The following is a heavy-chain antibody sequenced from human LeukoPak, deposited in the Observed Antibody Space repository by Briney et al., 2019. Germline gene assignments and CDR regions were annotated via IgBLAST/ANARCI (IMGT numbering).Heavy chain of an antibody. V-gene: IGHV4-61*02. CDR3: ARARVVVVAATPGYS. J-gene: IGHJ5*02. D-gene: IGHD2-15*01. CDR1: AGSVSSGTYY. Sequence: SQTLSLTCTVSAGSVSSGTYYWNWIRQPAEKGLEWIGRIYTSGRTNYNPSLKSRVTISVDTSKNQFSLKLTSVTAADTAVYYCARARVVVVAATPGYSWGQGTLVTVSS. CDR2: IYTSGRT.